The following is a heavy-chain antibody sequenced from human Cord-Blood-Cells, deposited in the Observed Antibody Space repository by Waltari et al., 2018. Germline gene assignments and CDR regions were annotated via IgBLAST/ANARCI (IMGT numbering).Heavy chain of an antibody. D-gene: IGHD5-12*01. CDR2: IYHSGST. Sequence: QVQLQESGPGLVKPSGTLSLTCAVPGGSISSSNWGSWVRQPPGKGLEWIGEIYHSGSTNYNPSLKSRVTISVDKSKNQFSLKLSSVTAADTAVYYCARDLGYSGYDDAFDIWGQGTMVTVSS. CDR3: ARDLGYSGYDDAFDI. CDR1: GGSISSSNW. V-gene: IGHV4-4*02. J-gene: IGHJ3*02.